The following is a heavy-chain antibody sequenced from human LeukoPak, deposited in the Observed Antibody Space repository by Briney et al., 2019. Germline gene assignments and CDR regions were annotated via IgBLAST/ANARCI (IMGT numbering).Heavy chain of an antibody. CDR1: GFTFNTYS. CDR3: ARYGGFPGY. V-gene: IGHV3-21*01. Sequence: GGSLRLSCEASGFTFNTYSMNWARQAPGKGLEWVSSISSSSSYMYYADSVKGRFTISRDNAKNSLYLQMNSLRAEDTAVYYCARYGGFPGYWGQGTLVTVSS. J-gene: IGHJ4*02. D-gene: IGHD4-23*01. CDR2: ISSSSSYM.